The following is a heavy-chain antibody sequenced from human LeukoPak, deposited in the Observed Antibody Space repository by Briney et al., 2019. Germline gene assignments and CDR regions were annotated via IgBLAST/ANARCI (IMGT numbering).Heavy chain of an antibody. CDR3: AREGVVVSAAVDY. Sequence: GGSLRLSCAASRFTFSNYDMNWVRQAPGKGLEWVSYISGSGNTIYYADSVKGRFTISRDNAKNSLYLQMNSLRAEDTAVYYCAREGVVVSAAVDYWGQGTLVTVSS. CDR2: ISGSGNTI. D-gene: IGHD2-2*01. V-gene: IGHV3-48*03. J-gene: IGHJ4*02. CDR1: RFTFSNYD.